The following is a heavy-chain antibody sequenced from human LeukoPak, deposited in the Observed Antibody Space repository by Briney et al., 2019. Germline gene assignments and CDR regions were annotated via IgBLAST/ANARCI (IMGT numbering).Heavy chain of an antibody. Sequence: GGSLRLSCAASGFTFDDYTMHWVRQAPGKGLEWVAVISNDGSNKYYADSVKGRITISRDNSKNTLYLQMNSLRAEDTAVYYCAKAGCSGGSCYVYLDHWGQGTLVTVSS. J-gene: IGHJ4*02. CDR2: ISNDGSNK. CDR3: AKAGCSGGSCYVYLDH. D-gene: IGHD2-15*01. V-gene: IGHV3-30*18. CDR1: GFTFDDYT.